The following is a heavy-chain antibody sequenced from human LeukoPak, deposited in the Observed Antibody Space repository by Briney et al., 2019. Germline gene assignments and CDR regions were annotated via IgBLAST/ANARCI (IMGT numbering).Heavy chain of an antibody. D-gene: IGHD4-23*01. Sequence: PSQTLSLTCAVSGGSISSGGYSWSWIRQPPGKGLEWIGYIYDSVSTYYNPSLKSRVTISVDTSKNQFSLKLSSVTAADTAVYYCARGFYIYHGGNFLFQHWGQGTLVTVSS. CDR2: IYDSVST. CDR1: GGSISSGGYS. V-gene: IGHV4-30-4*07. J-gene: IGHJ1*01. CDR3: ARGFYIYHGGNFLFQH.